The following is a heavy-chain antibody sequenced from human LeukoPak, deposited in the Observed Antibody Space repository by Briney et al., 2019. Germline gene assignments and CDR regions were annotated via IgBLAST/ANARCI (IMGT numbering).Heavy chain of an antibody. J-gene: IGHJ4*02. CDR1: GFTFDDYA. CDR2: ISWNSGSI. V-gene: IGHV3-9*01. D-gene: IGHD3-10*01. CDR3: AKVAKYYYGSETYYFFDY. Sequence: SGRSLRLSCAASGFTFDDYAMHWVRQAPGKGLEWFSGISWNSGSIGYVDSVKGRFTISRDNAKNSLYLQMNSLRVEDTAVYYCAKVAKYYYGSETYYFFDYWGQGTLVTASS.